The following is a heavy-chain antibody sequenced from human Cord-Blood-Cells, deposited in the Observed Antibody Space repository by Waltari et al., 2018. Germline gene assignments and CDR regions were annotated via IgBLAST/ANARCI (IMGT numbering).Heavy chain of an antibody. V-gene: IGHV4-34*01. D-gene: IGHD6-13*01. Sequence: QVQLQQWGAGLLKPSETLSLTCAVYGGSFSGYYWSWTRQPPGKGLEWIGEINHSGSTNYNPSLKSRVTISVDTSKNQFSLKLSSVTAADTAVYYCARAGAAAGRSFDYWGQGTLVTVSS. CDR3: ARAGAAAGRSFDY. CDR2: INHSGST. J-gene: IGHJ4*02. CDR1: GGSFSGYY.